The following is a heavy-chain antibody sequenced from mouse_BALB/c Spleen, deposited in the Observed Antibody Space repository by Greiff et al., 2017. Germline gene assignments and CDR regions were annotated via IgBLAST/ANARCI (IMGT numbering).Heavy chain of an antibody. CDR1: GFTFSDYY. V-gene: IGHV5-4*02. D-gene: IGHD1-2*01. CDR3: ERLRLRAMDY. J-gene: IGHJ4*01. Sequence: EVKLMESGGGLVKPGGSLKLSCAASGFTFSDYYMYWVRQTPEKRLEWVATISDGGSYTYYPDSVKGRFTISRDNAKNTLYLQMSSLKSEDTAMYYGERLRLRAMDYWGQGTSVTVSS. CDR2: ISDGGSYT.